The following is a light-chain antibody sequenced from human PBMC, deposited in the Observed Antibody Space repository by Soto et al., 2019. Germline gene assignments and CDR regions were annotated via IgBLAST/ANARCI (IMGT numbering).Light chain of an antibody. CDR2: GAS. Sequence: IVLTQSPGTLSLSPGEGATLSCRASQSVSSSYLAWYQQKPGQAPRLLIYGASSRATGIPDRFTGSGSGTDFTLTISRLEPEDFAVYYCQQYGRSPYTFGQGTKLEIK. CDR3: QQYGRSPYT. V-gene: IGKV3-20*01. J-gene: IGKJ2*01. CDR1: QSVSSSY.